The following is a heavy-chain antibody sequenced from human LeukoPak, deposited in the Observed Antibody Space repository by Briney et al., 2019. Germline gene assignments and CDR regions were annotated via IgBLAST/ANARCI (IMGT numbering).Heavy chain of an antibody. CDR3: ARLGDCSSTSCPPDY. Sequence: SETLSLTCAVYGGSFSGYYWSWIRQPPGKGLEWIGEINHSGSTNYNPSLKSRVTISVDTSKNQFSLKLSSVTAADTAVYYCARLGDCSSTSCPPDYWGQGTLVTVSS. J-gene: IGHJ4*02. D-gene: IGHD2-2*01. CDR2: INHSGST. CDR1: GGSFSGYY. V-gene: IGHV4-34*01.